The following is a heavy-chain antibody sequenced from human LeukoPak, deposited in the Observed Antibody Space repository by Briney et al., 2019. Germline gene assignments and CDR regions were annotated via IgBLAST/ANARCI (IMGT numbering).Heavy chain of an antibody. Sequence: PGGSLRLSCAASGFTFDDYAMHCVRQAPGKGLEWVSVISGDGGSTDYADSVKGRFTISRDNSKNSLYLQMNSLRTEDTALYYCAKGGRSRWNQVDYWGQGTLVTVSS. V-gene: IGHV3-43*02. J-gene: IGHJ4*02. CDR1: GFTFDDYA. CDR3: AKGGRSRWNQVDY. CDR2: ISGDGGST. D-gene: IGHD5-24*01.